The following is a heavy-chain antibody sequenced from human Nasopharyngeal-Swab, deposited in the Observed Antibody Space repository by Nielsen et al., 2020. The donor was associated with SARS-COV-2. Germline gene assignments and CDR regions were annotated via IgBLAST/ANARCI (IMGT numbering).Heavy chain of an antibody. Sequence: ASVKVSCKASGYLLIHQALHWVRQAPGQSFEWMGWITAANGNTEYSQNFHDRLTLTTDASANTAYMDLSGLTSEDTAIYCCVRDDGRSWLLDKWGQGTQVTVSA. D-gene: IGHD5-24*01. CDR2: ITAANGNT. CDR3: VRDDGRSWLLDK. CDR1: GYLLIHQA. V-gene: IGHV1-3*01. J-gene: IGHJ4*02.